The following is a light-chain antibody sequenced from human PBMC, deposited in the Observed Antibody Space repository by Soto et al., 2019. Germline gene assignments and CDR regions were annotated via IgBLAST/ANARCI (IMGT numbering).Light chain of an antibody. CDR1: QDIRGE. V-gene: IGKV1-6*01. CDR3: LKDYAYPRT. CDR2: GTS. J-gene: IGKJ1*01. Sequence: AIQMTQSPSSLSASVGDRITITCRATQDIRGELGWYQQKPGEAPKLLVYGTSTLQSGVPSRFSGSGSGADFTLPVSSLQPEDFATYYCLKDYAYPRTFGQGTKVEFK.